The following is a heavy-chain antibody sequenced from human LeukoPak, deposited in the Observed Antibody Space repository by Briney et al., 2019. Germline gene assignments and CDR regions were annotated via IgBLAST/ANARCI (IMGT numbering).Heavy chain of an antibody. CDR3: AKEDGYSSSWHGRSFDY. V-gene: IGHV3-23*01. J-gene: IGHJ4*02. Sequence: PGGSLRLSCAASGFAFSNYGMAWVRQAPGKGLDWVSGISESGSRRYYADSVKGRFTISRDNSKNTMYVQMNSLRAEDTAVYYCAKEDGYSSSWHGRSFDYWGQGTLVTVSS. CDR1: GFAFSNYG. CDR2: ISESGSRR. D-gene: IGHD6-13*01.